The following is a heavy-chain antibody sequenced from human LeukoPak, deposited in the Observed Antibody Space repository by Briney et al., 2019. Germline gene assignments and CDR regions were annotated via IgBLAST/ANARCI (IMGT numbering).Heavy chain of an antibody. Sequence: GRSLRLSCAASGFTFDDYAMHWVRQAPGKGLEWVSGISWYSGSIGYADSVKGRFTISRDNAKNSLYLQMNSLRAEDTALYYCAKARSSTSFDAFDIWGQGTMVTVSS. J-gene: IGHJ3*02. D-gene: IGHD2-2*01. CDR3: AKARSSTSFDAFDI. V-gene: IGHV3-9*01. CDR1: GFTFDDYA. CDR2: ISWYSGSI.